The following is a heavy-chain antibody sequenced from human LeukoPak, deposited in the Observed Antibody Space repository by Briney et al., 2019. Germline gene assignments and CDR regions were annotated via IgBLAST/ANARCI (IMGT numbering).Heavy chain of an antibody. V-gene: IGHV3-11*01. CDR1: GFTFSDYY. D-gene: IGHD5-18*01. CDR3: AGSADTAMVTPGEFDY. J-gene: IGHJ4*02. CDR2: ISSSGSTI. Sequence: GGPLRLSCAASGFTFSDYYMGWIRQAPGKGLEWVSYISSSGSTIYYADSVKGRFTISRDNAKNSLYLQMNSLRAEDTAVYYCAGSADTAMVTPGEFDYWGQGTLVTVSS.